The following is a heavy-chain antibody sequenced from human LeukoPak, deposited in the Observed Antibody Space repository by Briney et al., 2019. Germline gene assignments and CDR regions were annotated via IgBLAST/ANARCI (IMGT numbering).Heavy chain of an antibody. CDR3: AKGIYYYYGMDV. CDR1: GSTFSSYA. J-gene: IGHJ6*02. Sequence: SGGSLRLSCAASGSTFSSYAMSWVRQAPGKGLEWVSAISGSGGSTYYADSVKGRFTISRDNSKNTLYLQMNSLRAEDTAVYYCAKGIYYYYGMDVWGQGTTVTVSS. V-gene: IGHV3-23*01. CDR2: ISGSGGST.